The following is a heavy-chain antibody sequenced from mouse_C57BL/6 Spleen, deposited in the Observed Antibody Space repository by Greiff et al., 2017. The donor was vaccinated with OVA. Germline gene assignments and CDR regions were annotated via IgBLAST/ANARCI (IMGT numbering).Heavy chain of an antibody. V-gene: IGHV1-50*01. CDR3: ARGGNYAMDY. Sequence: QVHVKQPGAELVKPGASVKLSCKASGYTFTSYWMQWVKQRPGQGLEWIGEIDPSDSYTNSNQKFKGKATLTVDTSSSSAYMQRSSLTDEDAAVYYCARGGNYAMDYWGQGTSVTVSS. J-gene: IGHJ4*01. CDR1: GYTFTSYW. CDR2: IDPSDSYT.